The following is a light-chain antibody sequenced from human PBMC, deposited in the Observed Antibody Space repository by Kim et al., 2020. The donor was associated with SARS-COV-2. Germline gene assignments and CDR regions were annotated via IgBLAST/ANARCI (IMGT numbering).Light chain of an antibody. Sequence: PGKPARVSCGGNSIGSKSVHWYQQKSGQAPFLVIYYDSDRPSGIPERFSGSNSGNTATLTISRVEAGDEADYYCQVWDSSSDHRVVFGGGTQLTVL. J-gene: IGLJ2*01. CDR2: YDS. V-gene: IGLV3-21*04. CDR1: SIGSKS. CDR3: QVWDSSSDHRVV.